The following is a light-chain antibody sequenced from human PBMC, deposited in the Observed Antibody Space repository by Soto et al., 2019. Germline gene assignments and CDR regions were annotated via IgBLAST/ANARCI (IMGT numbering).Light chain of an antibody. CDR1: QGISNY. CDR2: AAS. Sequence: DIQMTQSPSSLSASVGDRVTITCRASQGISNYLVWYQQKPGKVPKLLIHAASTLQSGVPSRFSGSGSGTDFTLTITSLQPEGVATYYCQKYNSAPWTFGQGTKVEIK. J-gene: IGKJ1*01. V-gene: IGKV1-27*01. CDR3: QKYNSAPWT.